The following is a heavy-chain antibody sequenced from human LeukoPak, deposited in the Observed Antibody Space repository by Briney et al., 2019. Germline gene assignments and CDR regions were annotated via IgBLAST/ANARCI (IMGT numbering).Heavy chain of an antibody. D-gene: IGHD3-22*01. V-gene: IGHV1-69*13. CDR1: GGTFSSYA. Sequence: SVKVFCKASGGTFSSYAISWVRQAPGQGLEWMGGIIPIFGTANYAQKFQGRVTITADESTSTAYMELSSLRSEDTAVYYCARDTYYYDSSGYLLGYWGQGTLVTVSS. CDR2: IIPIFGTA. CDR3: ARDTYYYDSSGYLLGY. J-gene: IGHJ4*02.